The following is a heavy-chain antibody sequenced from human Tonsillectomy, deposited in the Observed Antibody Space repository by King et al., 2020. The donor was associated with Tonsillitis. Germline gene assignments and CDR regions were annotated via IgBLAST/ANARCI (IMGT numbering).Heavy chain of an antibody. CDR2: IYRGGSGT. V-gene: IGHV3-23*03. Sequence: VQLVESGGGLVQPGGSLRLSCAASGFTFSSYVMTWVRQAPGKGLECVSVIYRGGSGTYYADSVKGRFTISRDDSKNTLYLQMNSLRAEDTAIYYCARFYDSSGYYHWYFDLWGRGTLVTVSS. J-gene: IGHJ2*01. D-gene: IGHD3-22*01. CDR1: GFTFSSYV. CDR3: ARFYDSSGYYHWYFDL.